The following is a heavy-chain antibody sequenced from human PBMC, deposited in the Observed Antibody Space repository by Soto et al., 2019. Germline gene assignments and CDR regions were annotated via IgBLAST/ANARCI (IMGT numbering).Heavy chain of an antibody. D-gene: IGHD3-3*01. Sequence: PSETLSLTCTVSGGSVSSSYWSWIRQPPGKGLEWIGYIYDSGSTNYNPSLTSRVTISVDTSKNQFSLKLTSVTAADTAVYYCARSIGSAYEDDSWGQGTLVTVSS. V-gene: IGHV4-59*02. CDR3: ARSIGSAYEDDS. CDR2: IYDSGST. J-gene: IGHJ4*02. CDR1: GGSVSSSY.